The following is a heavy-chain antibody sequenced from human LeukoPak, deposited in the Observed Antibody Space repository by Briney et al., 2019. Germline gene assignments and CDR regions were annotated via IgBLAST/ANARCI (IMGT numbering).Heavy chain of an antibody. D-gene: IGHD2-21*02. CDR3: TSWGDTTAEYFQR. J-gene: IGHJ1*01. Sequence: PGGSLRLSCAASGFTFSSYWMNWARQAPGKGLEWVAHINPDGRDTYYVDSVKGRFTISRDNAQNSMYLQMNGLRVEDTAVYYCTSWGDTTAEYFQRWGQGTLVTVSS. V-gene: IGHV3-7*01. CDR2: INPDGRDT. CDR1: GFTFSSYW.